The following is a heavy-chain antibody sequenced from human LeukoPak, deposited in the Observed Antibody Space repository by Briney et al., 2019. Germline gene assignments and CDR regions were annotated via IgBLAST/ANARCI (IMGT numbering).Heavy chain of an antibody. CDR3: ARSALIVPAARRYYFDY. CDR2: MNPNSGNT. J-gene: IGHJ4*02. Sequence: ASVKVSCKASGYTFTSYDINWVRQATGQGLEWMGWMNPNSGNTGYAQEFQGRLTMTRNTSISTAYMELSSLRSEDTAVYYCARSALIVPAARRYYFDYWGQGTLVTVSS. CDR1: GYTFTSYD. D-gene: IGHD2-2*01. V-gene: IGHV1-8*01.